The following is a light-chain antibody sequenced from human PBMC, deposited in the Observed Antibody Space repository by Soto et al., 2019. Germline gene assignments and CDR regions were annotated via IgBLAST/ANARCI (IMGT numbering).Light chain of an antibody. CDR3: QQYNNWPFIT. CDR2: GVS. CDR1: QSISSS. V-gene: IGKV3-15*01. J-gene: IGKJ5*01. Sequence: EVVMTQSPATLYVSPGESATLSCSASQSISSSKLAWYQQNPGQAPRLLLFGVSNKATGIPARFSGSGSGTEFTLTISSLQSEDFAVYYCQQYNNWPFITFGQGTRLEIK.